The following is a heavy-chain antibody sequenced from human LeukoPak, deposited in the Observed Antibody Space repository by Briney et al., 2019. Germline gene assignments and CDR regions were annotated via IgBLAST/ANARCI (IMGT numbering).Heavy chain of an antibody. CDR3: ARGAMVRGAPLYYYYYGMDV. V-gene: IGHV3-21*01. CDR2: ISSSSSYI. CDR1: GFTFSSYS. J-gene: IGHJ6*04. Sequence: GGSLRLSCAASGFTFSSYSMNWVRQAPGKRLEWVSSISSSSSYIYYADSVKGRFTISRDNAKNSLYLQMNSLRAEDTAVYYCARGAMVRGAPLYYYYYGMDVWGKGTTVTVSS. D-gene: IGHD3-10*01.